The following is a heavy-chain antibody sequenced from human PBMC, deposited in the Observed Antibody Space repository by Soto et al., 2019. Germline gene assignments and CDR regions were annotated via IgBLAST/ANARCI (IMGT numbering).Heavy chain of an antibody. CDR2: ISSSSSTI. CDR3: ARENRPRITDI. V-gene: IGHV3-11*01. D-gene: IGHD3-10*01. CDR1: GFTFTDYY. Sequence: PGGSLRLSCVASGFTFTDYYMSWIRQAPGKGLECLSYISSSSSTIYYADSVKGRFTISRYNAKNSLYLQMNSLRAEDTAVYYCARENRPRITDIWGQGTMVTVSS. J-gene: IGHJ3*02.